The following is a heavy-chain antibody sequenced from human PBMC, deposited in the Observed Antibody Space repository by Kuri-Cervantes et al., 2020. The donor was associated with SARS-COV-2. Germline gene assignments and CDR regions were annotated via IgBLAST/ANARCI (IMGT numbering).Heavy chain of an antibody. CDR2: IYSGGST. D-gene: IGHD2-21*02. CDR1: GFTVSSNY. CDR3: ARVDRTGGDAFVDY. J-gene: IGHJ4*02. Sequence: GESLKISCAAPGFTVSSNYMSWVRQAPGKGLEWVSVIYSGGSTYYADSVKGRFTNSRDNSKNTLYLQMNSLRAEDTAVYYCARVDRTGGDAFVDYWGQGTLVTVSS. V-gene: IGHV3-53*01.